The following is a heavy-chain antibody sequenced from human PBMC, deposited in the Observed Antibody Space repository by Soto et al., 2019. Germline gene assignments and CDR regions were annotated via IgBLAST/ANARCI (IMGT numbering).Heavy chain of an antibody. D-gene: IGHD3-3*01. CDR3: ARTRRFGVGAWYDP. V-gene: IGHV4-61*01. Sequence: QVQLQESGPGLVKPSETLSLICTVSGDSISSTSHYWSWIRQPPGKGLEWIGYLYDSGTTNYNLSLKSRVPISVDTSKNQVSLTLRSVTAADTAVYYCARTRRFGVGAWYDPWGQGTLVTVSS. J-gene: IGHJ5*02. CDR1: GDSISSTSHY. CDR2: LYDSGTT.